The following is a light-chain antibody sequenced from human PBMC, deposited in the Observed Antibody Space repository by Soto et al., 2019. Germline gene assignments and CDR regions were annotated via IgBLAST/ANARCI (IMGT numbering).Light chain of an antibody. V-gene: IGKV3-15*01. CDR2: GTS. J-gene: IGKJ5*01. Sequence: EIVMTQSPGTLSVSAGEGATLSCRSSQSVSGNLAWYQQKPGQAPRLLIYGTSIRATGVPARFSGGGSGTEFTLTISGLQSEDFAVYYCQQYNNWPLITFGQGTRLEIK. CDR3: QQYNNWPLIT. CDR1: QSVSGN.